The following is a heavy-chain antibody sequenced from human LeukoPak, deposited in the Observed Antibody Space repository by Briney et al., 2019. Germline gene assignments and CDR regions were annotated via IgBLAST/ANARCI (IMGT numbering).Heavy chain of an antibody. CDR2: INDSGIT. Sequence: SETLSLTCAVYGGSFSGYYWSWIRQPPGKGLEWIGEINDSGITNYNPSLKSRVTMSLDMSKSQFSLKLSSVTAADTALYYCARGVVGVIEVRVYYVDYWGQGTLVTVSS. CDR3: ARGVVGVIEVRVYYVDY. V-gene: IGHV4-34*01. CDR1: GGSFSGYY. J-gene: IGHJ4*02. D-gene: IGHD3-3*01.